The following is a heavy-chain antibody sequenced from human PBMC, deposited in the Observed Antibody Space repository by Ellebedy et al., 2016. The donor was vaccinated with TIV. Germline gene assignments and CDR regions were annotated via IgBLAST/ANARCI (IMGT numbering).Heavy chain of an antibody. J-gene: IGHJ5*02. CDR1: GFNFRSYW. V-gene: IGHV3-7*01. Sequence: GGSLRLSCAASGFNFRSYWMTWVRQAPGKGLEWVAKIRQEGDEIYYVESVKGRFTISRDNAKNYLFLQMNSLRVEDTAVYYCARRASYGDYAVQVNPWFDPWGQGTLVTVSS. CDR3: ARRASYGDYAVQVNPWFDP. D-gene: IGHD4-17*01. CDR2: IRQEGDEI.